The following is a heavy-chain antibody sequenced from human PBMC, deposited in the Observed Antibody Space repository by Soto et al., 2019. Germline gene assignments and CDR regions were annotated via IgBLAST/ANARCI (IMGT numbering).Heavy chain of an antibody. Sequence: EVQLVESGGGLVQPGGSLRLSCAASGFTVSSNYMSWVRQAPGKGLEWVSVIYSGGNTYYADSVKGRFTISRHNSNNTRYLQMNSLRAEDTAVYYCARWGQRWEPQGDYYYHYGMDVWGQGTTVTVSS. CDR3: ARWGQRWEPQGDYYYHYGMDV. J-gene: IGHJ6*02. V-gene: IGHV3-53*04. D-gene: IGHD1-26*01. CDR2: IYSGGNT. CDR1: GFTVSSNY.